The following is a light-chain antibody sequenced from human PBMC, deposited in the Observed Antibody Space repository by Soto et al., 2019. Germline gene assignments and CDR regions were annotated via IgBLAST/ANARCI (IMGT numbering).Light chain of an antibody. V-gene: IGLV1-51*02. CDR1: SSNIGKNF. CDR2: ENN. Sequence: QSVLTQPPSVSAAPGQKVTISCSGSSSNIGKNFVSWYQQLPGTAPKVLIYENNKRLSGIPDRFSGSKSGTSATLGITGLQTGDEAVYYCASWDSSLYGVVFGGGTKLTVL. J-gene: IGLJ2*01. CDR3: ASWDSSLYGVV.